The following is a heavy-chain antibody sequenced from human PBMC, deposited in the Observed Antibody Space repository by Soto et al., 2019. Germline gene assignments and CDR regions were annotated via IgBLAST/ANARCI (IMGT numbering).Heavy chain of an antibody. Sequence: QVQLVQSGPEVMKPGASVKLSCEASGYTFTRYPIHWVRQAPGQGLEWMGWLSPANGDTGYSQNFQGRVTITRDTPASTAYMEMNTLRSEDTAVYYCARKDYYGSGIYYFDSWGQGTQVTVSS. V-gene: IGHV1-3*01. J-gene: IGHJ4*02. CDR1: GYTFTRYP. CDR2: LSPANGDT. CDR3: ARKDYYGSGIYYFDS. D-gene: IGHD3-10*01.